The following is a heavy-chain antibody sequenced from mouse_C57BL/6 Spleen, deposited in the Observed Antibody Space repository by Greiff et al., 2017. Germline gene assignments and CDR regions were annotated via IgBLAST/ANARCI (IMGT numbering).Heavy chain of an antibody. CDR2: IDPSDSYT. V-gene: IGHV1-59*01. CDR1: GYTFTSYW. D-gene: IGHD3-2*02. J-gene: IGHJ3*01. Sequence: QVQLQQPGAELVRPGTSVKLSCKASGYTFTSYWMHWVKQRPGQGLEWIGVIDPSDSYTNYNQKFKGKATLTVDTSSSTAYMQLSSLTSEDSAVXYCARGDSSGPFAYWGQGTLVTVSA. CDR3: ARGDSSGPFAY.